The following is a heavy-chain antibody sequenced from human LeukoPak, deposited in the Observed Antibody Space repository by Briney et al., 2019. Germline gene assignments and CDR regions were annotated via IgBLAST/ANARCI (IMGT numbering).Heavy chain of an antibody. D-gene: IGHD2-2*01. CDR1: GFSFNSYG. V-gene: IGHV3-30*02. CDR3: AKGSYYCSSSSCPQYYYYMDV. CDR2: IRYDGSDK. J-gene: IGHJ6*03. Sequence: GGSLRLSCAASGFSFNSYGMHWVRQAPGKGLEWVAFIRYDGSDKYYADSVKGRLTISRDNSKNTLYLQMSSLRAEDTAVYYCAKGSYYCSSSSCPQYYYYMDVWGKGTTVTVSS.